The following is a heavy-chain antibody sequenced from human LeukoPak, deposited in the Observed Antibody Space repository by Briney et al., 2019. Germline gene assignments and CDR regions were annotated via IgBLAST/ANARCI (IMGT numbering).Heavy chain of an antibody. Sequence: GASVKVSCKASGGTFNSYAISWVRQAPGQGLEWMGWMNPNSGNTGYAQKFQGRVTMTRNTSISTAYMELSSLRSEDTAVYYCARGSGIQLWLKAALGYWGQGTLVTVSS. CDR3: ARGSGIQLWLKAALGY. CDR2: MNPNSGNT. V-gene: IGHV1-8*02. CDR1: GGTFNSYA. D-gene: IGHD5-18*01. J-gene: IGHJ4*02.